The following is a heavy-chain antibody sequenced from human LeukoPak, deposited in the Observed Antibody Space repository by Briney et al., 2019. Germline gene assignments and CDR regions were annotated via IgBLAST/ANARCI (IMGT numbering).Heavy chain of an antibody. CDR3: ARHYPVGDYFIDD. Sequence: GESLKISCKVFGYSFTSYWIGWVRQMPGKGLEWVGIIYPDDSDTRYSPSVQDQVTISADKSISTAYLQWSSLKASDTAMYYCARHYPVGDYFIDDWGQGTLVTVSS. CDR2: IYPDDSDT. D-gene: IGHD4-17*01. CDR1: GYSFTSYW. J-gene: IGHJ4*02. V-gene: IGHV5-51*01.